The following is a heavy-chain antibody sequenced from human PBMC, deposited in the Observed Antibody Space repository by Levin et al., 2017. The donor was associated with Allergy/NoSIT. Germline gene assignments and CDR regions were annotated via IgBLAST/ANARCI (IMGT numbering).Heavy chain of an antibody. CDR2: ISYDGSNK. J-gene: IGHJ4*02. D-gene: IGHD5-18*01. CDR3: AREVDTAMATLGALGY. CDR1: GFTFSSYA. Sequence: GGSLRLSCAASGFTFSSYAMHWVRQAPGKGLEWVAVISYDGSNKYYADSVKGRFTISRDNSKNTLYLQMNSLRAEDTAVYYCAREVDTAMATLGALGYWGQGTLVTVSS. V-gene: IGHV3-30-3*01.